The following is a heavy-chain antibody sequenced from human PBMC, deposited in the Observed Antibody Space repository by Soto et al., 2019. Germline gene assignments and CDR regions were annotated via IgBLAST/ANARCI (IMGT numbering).Heavy chain of an antibody. CDR3: ASAATGQITICGFATDV. CDR2: ISGSGGST. D-gene: IGHD3-3*01. CDR1: GFTFSSYA. Sequence: EVQLLESGGGLVQPGGSLRLSCAASGFTFSSYAMSWVRQAPGKGLEWVSAISGSGGSTYYADSVRGRFTISRDNSKNTLYLQMNRLRAEETAVYYCASAATGQITICGFATDVWGQGTPVTVSS. V-gene: IGHV3-23*01. J-gene: IGHJ6*02.